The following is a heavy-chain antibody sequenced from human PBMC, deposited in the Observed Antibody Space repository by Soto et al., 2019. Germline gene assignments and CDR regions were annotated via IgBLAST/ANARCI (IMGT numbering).Heavy chain of an antibody. CDR2: IRSKANNYAT. D-gene: IGHD5-12*01. Sequence: GSLRLSCAASGFTFSGSAMLWVRQASGKGLEWVGRIRSKANNYATAYAASVKVRFTISREDSKNTAYLQMNSLKVEDTAVYYCATHSRDGYNDEYYFDYWGRGTLVTVSS. CDR3: ATHSRDGYNDEYYFDY. J-gene: IGHJ4*02. V-gene: IGHV3-73*01. CDR1: GFTFSGSA.